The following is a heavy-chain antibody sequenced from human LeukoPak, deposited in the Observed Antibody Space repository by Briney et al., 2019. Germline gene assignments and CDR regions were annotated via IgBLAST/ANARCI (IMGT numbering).Heavy chain of an antibody. CDR3: AKGSGNGYGSGPFDY. J-gene: IGHJ4*02. CDR1: GFTFDDYG. V-gene: IGHV3-23*01. CDR2: ISTSGEST. D-gene: IGHD3-10*01. Sequence: GGSLRLSCAASGFTFDDYGMSWVRQAPGQGLEWVSAISTSGESTYYADSVKGHFTISRDNSKNTLYLQMNSLRAEDTAIYFCAKGSGNGYGSGPFDYWGQGTLVTVSS.